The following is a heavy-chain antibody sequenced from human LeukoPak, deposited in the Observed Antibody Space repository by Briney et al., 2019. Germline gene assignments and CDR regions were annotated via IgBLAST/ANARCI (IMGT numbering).Heavy chain of an antibody. Sequence: SETLSLTCTVSGGSLSHYYWSWIRQPPGKGLEWIGYIYYSGSTNYNPSLKSRVSISVDTSKSQFSLKLTSVTAADTAVYYCAAIRYCTNGVCYRRYYFDYWGQGTLVTVSS. D-gene: IGHD2-8*01. CDR3: AAIRYCTNGVCYRRYYFDY. V-gene: IGHV4-59*01. J-gene: IGHJ4*02. CDR2: IYYSGST. CDR1: GGSLSHYY.